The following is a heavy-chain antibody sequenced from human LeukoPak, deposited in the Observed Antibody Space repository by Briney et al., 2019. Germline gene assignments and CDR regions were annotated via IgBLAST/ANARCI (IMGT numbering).Heavy chain of an antibody. Sequence: SQTLSLTCAISGDSVSSNSAAWTWIRQTPSRGLEWLGRTYYRSKWYSYYGASVKSRITINPDTSKNQFSLQLNSVTPEDTAVYYCARGAAGVIDYWGQGTLVTVSS. J-gene: IGHJ4*02. CDR1: GDSVSSNSAA. CDR2: TYYRSKWYS. D-gene: IGHD6-13*01. CDR3: ARGAAGVIDY. V-gene: IGHV6-1*01.